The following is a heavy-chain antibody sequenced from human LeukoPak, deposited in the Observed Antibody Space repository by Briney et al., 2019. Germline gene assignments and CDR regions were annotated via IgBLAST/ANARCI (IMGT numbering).Heavy chain of an antibody. CDR2: SRSRARGYST. CDR1: GFTVSDHL. J-gene: IGHJ5*02. D-gene: IGHD5-12*01. V-gene: IGHV3-72*01. CDR3: VSTITGSCFDD. Sequence: GGSLRLSCAASGFTVSDHLMDWVRQAPGKWLEWVARSRSRARGYSTEYAASVKGRFTISRGESNNLVYLQMNSLQTEDTAVYFCVSTITGSCFDDWGQGTLVTVSS.